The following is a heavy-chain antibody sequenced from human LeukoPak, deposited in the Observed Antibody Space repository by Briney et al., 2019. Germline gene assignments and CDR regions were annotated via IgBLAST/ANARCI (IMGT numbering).Heavy chain of an antibody. J-gene: IGHJ4*02. V-gene: IGHV3-21*01. CDR2: ISSSSSYI. D-gene: IGHD3-3*01. CDR3: ARDRGDFWSGYYYDY. CDR1: GFTFSSYS. Sequence: GGSLRLSCAASGFTFSSYSMNWVRRAPGKGLEWVSSISSSSSYIYYADSVKGRFTISRDNAKNSLYLQMNSLRAEDTAVYYCARDRGDFWSGYYYDYWGQGPLVTVSS.